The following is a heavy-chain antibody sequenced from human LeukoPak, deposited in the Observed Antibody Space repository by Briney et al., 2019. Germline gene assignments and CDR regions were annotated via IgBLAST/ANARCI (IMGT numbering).Heavy chain of an antibody. J-gene: IGHJ4*02. Sequence: GGSLRLSCAASGLIVSSNYMSWVRQAPGKGLEWVSMIYRDGNTNYADSVKGRFTISRDNSKNTLSLQMNSLRAEDTAVYYCGCSGPYSNGGVMTDYWGQGTLVTISS. V-gene: IGHV3-66*01. D-gene: IGHD6-19*01. CDR3: GCSGPYSNGGVMTDY. CDR2: IYRDGNT. CDR1: GLIVSSNY.